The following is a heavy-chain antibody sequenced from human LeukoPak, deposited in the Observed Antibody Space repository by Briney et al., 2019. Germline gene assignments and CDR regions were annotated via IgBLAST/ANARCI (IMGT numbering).Heavy chain of an antibody. Sequence: GGSLRLSCVASSGFTFSGYWMNWVRQAPGKGLEWVACIKQDGSEQYYLDSVKGRFTISRDNAKNSLYLQMSNLKFGDTALYYCVKGYCNSATCPFDYWGQGTLVTVSS. CDR1: GFTFSGYW. CDR3: VKGYCNSATCPFDY. V-gene: IGHV3-7*03. D-gene: IGHD2-2*01. J-gene: IGHJ4*02. CDR2: IKQDGSEQ.